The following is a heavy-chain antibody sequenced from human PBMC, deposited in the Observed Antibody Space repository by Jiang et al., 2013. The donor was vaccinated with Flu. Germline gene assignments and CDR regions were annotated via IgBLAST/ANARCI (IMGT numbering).Heavy chain of an antibody. CDR2: INPRGGTT. Sequence: GAEVKKPGASVKVSCKASGYTFTSYHMHWVRQAPGQGLEWMGLINPRGGTTTYSQTFQGRVTLTRDTSTSTIYMELSSLTSEDTAVYYCAREMRAYSGLGSSWFDPWGQGTLV. V-gene: IGHV1-46*03. CDR1: GYTFTSYH. D-gene: IGHD3-10*01. CDR3: AREMRAYSGLGSSWFDP. J-gene: IGHJ5*02.